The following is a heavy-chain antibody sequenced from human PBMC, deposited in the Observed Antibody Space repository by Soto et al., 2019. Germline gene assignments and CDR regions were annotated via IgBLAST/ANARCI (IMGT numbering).Heavy chain of an antibody. D-gene: IGHD2-21*02. CDR3: ASVERLYLFDF. CDR2: IYPSDGST. V-gene: IGHV1-46*01. CDR1: GYTFTSYY. J-gene: IGHJ5*01. Sequence: ASVKVSCKASGYTFTSYYMHWVRQAPGQGLEWMGRIYPSDGSTSYAQKFQGRVTMTGDTSTSTAYMELRSLRSDDTAVYYCASVERLYLFDFWGQGTLVIVSA.